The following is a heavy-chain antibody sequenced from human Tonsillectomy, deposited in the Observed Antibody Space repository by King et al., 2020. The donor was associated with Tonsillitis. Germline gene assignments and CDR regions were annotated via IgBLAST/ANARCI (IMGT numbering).Heavy chain of an antibody. CDR1: GFAFANSD. Sequence: VQLVESGGGLVQPGGSLRLSCAASGFAFANSDMNWVRQAPGKGLEWVSSISTSGSSTYYADSVKGRFTISRDNSKNTLYLQMNSLRAEDTAIYYCAKYFTIFGVVITHYFDYWGQGTLVTVSS. D-gene: IGHD3-3*01. CDR3: AKYFTIFGVVITHYFDY. J-gene: IGHJ4*02. V-gene: IGHV3-23*04. CDR2: ISTSGSST.